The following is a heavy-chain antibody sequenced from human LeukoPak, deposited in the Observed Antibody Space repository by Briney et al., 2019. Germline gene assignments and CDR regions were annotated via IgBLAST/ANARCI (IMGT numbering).Heavy chain of an antibody. V-gene: IGHV1-69*05. CDR3: ASNPYCSSTSCYTGLKKYYYYMDV. Sequence: ASVKVSCKASGGTFISYSISWVRQAPGQGLEWMGGIIPIFGTANYAQKLQGRVTLTTDESTSTAYMELSSLRSEDTAVYYCASNPYCSSTSCYTGLKKYYYYMDVWGKGTMVTVSS. D-gene: IGHD2-2*02. J-gene: IGHJ6*03. CDR1: GGTFISYS. CDR2: IIPIFGTA.